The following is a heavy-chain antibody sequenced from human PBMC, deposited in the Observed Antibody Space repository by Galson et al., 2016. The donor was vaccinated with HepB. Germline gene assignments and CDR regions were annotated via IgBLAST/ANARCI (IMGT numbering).Heavy chain of an antibody. CDR3: AREPVRLDDLLTGPPKNPDY. J-gene: IGHJ4*02. D-gene: IGHD3-9*01. CDR2: ISSSGTTI. CDR1: GFTFSCYE. V-gene: IGHV3-48*03. Sequence: SLRLSCAASGFTFSCYEMNWVRQAPGKGLEWVSYISSSGTTIYYADSVKGRFTISRDNAKNSLSLQMNSLRAEDTAVYYCAREPVRLDDLLTGPPKNPDYWGQGTLVTVSS.